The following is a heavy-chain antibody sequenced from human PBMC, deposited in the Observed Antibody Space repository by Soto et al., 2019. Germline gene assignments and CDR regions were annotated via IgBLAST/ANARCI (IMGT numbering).Heavy chain of an antibody. CDR1: GYSFTNYG. J-gene: IGHJ4*02. V-gene: IGHV1-18*01. CDR2: ISPYNGNT. Sequence: QVQLVQSGAEVRKPGASVKVSCEASGYSFTNYGISWVRQAPGQGLEWMGWISPYNGNTRGAQKFQGSVTMTADTTTSTVYMEVRSLSSDDTAVYYCARDFSEWAYTYGFGVHGGQGALVTVSS. CDR3: ARDFSEWAYTYGFGVH. D-gene: IGHD5-18*01.